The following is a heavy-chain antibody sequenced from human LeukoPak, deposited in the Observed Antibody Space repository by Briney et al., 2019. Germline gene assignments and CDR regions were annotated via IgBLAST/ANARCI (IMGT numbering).Heavy chain of an antibody. CDR1: GFTFSSYA. D-gene: IGHD1-26*01. V-gene: IGHV3-23*01. CDR2: ISGGGGST. CDR3: AKGRYSGSYYNWFDP. J-gene: IGHJ5*02. Sequence: PGGVLRLSCAASGFTFSSYAMSWVRQAPGKGLEWVSAISGGGGSTYYADSAKGRFTISRDTSKNTLYLQMNSLRAEDTAVYYCAKGRYSGSYYNWFDPWGQGTLVTVSS.